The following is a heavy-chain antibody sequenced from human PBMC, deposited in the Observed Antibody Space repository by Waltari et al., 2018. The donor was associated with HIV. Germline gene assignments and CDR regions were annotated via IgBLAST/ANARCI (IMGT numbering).Heavy chain of an antibody. CDR1: GFTLSDAW. D-gene: IGHD1-26*01. CDR3: CTGMVPN. V-gene: IGHV3-15*01. Sequence: EVLLVESGGDLAKPGGSLRLSCAASGFTLSDAWMHWVRQALGTGLGWVGRIKRQADGGTADYAAPVTGTFTISRYDAKNTLYLQMNSLKIEDTAVYYGCTGMVPNWGQGTLVTVSS. CDR2: IKRQADGGTA. J-gene: IGHJ4*02.